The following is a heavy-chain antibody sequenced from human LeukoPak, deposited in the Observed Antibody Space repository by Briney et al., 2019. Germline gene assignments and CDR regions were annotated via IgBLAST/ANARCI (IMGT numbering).Heavy chain of an antibody. CDR1: GFTFSSYE. CDR2: ISRRGSII. CDR3: AKDRCSNGIGCYYYYMED. Sequence: PGGSLRLSCAASGFTFSSYEMNWVRQAPGKGLEWVSYISRRGSIIHYADSVKGRFTISRDNAKNSLSLQTNSLGAEDTAVYYCAKDRCSNGIGCYYYYMEDWGKGTTVTISS. J-gene: IGHJ6*03. V-gene: IGHV3-48*03. D-gene: IGHD2-8*01.